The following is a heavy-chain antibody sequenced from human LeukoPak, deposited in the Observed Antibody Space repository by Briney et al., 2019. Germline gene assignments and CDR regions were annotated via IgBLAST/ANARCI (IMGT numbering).Heavy chain of an antibody. Sequence: GGSLRLSCAASAFTFSNYWMSWVRQAPGKGLEWVSAISGSGGSTYYADSVKGRFTISRDNSKNTLYLQMNSLRAEDTAVYYCASYYDSSGYYYAPFDYWGQGTLVTVSS. V-gene: IGHV3-23*01. CDR1: AFTFSNYW. CDR3: ASYYDSSGYYYAPFDY. J-gene: IGHJ4*02. CDR2: ISGSGGST. D-gene: IGHD3-22*01.